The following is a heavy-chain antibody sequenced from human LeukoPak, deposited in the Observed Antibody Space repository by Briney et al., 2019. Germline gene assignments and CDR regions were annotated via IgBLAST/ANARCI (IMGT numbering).Heavy chain of an antibody. CDR1: GFTFDDHA. CDR3: AKGHYYGSGSYSRAFDI. CDR2: ISWNSENT. V-gene: IGHV3-9*01. J-gene: IGHJ3*02. D-gene: IGHD3-10*01. Sequence: TGGSLRLSCAASGFTFDDHAMHWVRQAPGKGLEWVAGISWNSENTGYADSVKGRFTISRDNAKNSLYVQMNRLRPEDTALYYCAKGHYYGSGSYSRAFDIWGQGTMVTVSS.